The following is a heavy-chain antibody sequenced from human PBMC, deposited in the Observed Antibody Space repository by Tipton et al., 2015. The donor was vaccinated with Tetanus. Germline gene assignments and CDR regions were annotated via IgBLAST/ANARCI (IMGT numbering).Heavy chain of an antibody. J-gene: IGHJ4*02. CDR1: GFTFSDFY. CDR3: AKDHLAPGLYFDS. D-gene: IGHD3-10*01. Sequence: LSLTCTASGFTFSDFYMGWIRQAPGKGLEWVSYLNPSDTSTYYADSVKGRFTISRDNTKNSLFLQMNNLGAEDTAVYYCAKDHLAPGLYFDSWGQGTLVTVSS. V-gene: IGHV3-11*01. CDR2: LNPSDTST.